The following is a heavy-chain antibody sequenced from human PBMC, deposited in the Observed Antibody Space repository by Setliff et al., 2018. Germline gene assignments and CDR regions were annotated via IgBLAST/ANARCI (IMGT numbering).Heavy chain of an antibody. Sequence: GASVKVSCKASGYTFTSYYMHWVRQAPGQGLEWMGWLSASKGNRNNAQNFQGRFTMTTDTSTSTAYMELRSLGSDYTAVYYCARDSPTVVTHLRVLDIWGQGTRVTVSS. CDR1: GYTFTSYY. CDR2: LSASKGNR. J-gene: IGHJ3*02. V-gene: IGHV1-18*04. D-gene: IGHD4-17*01. CDR3: ARDSPTVVTHLRVLDI.